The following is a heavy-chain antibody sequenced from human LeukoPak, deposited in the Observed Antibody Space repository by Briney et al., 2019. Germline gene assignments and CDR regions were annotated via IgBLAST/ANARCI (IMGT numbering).Heavy chain of an antibody. V-gene: IGHV4-34*01. CDR3: ARGGRHYYDSSGYYLPDH. CDR1: GGSFSGYY. D-gene: IGHD3-22*01. CDR2: INHSGST. Sequence: PSETLSLTCAVYGGSFSGYYWSWIRQPPGKGLEWIGEINHSGSTNYNPSLKSRVTISVDTSKNQFSLKLSSVTAADTAVYYCARGGRHYYDSSGYYLPDHWGQETLVTVSS. J-gene: IGHJ4*02.